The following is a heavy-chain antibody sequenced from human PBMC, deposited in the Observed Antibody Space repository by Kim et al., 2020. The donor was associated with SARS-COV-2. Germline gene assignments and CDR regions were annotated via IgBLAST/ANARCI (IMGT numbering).Heavy chain of an antibody. CDR2: GRTI. V-gene: IGHV3-48*03. Sequence: GRTIYYATSVNGRFTIPRDNAENSLYLQMNSLRAEYTAVYYCTSYDYYAFWGQGTMVTVSS. D-gene: IGHD5-12*01. CDR3: TSYDYYAF. J-gene: IGHJ3*01.